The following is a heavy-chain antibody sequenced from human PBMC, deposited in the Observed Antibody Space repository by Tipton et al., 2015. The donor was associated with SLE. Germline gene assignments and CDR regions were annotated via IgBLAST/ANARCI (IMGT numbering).Heavy chain of an antibody. J-gene: IGHJ6*02. V-gene: IGHV3-30*18. CDR3: AKQISPHYGMDV. Sequence: QVQLVQSGGGVVQPGRSLRLSCAASGFTFISYGMHWVRQAPGKGLEWVAVIWYDGSNKYYADSVKGRFTISRDNSKNTLYLQMNSLRAEDTAVYYCAKQISPHYGMDVWGQGTTVTVSS. CDR1: GFTFISYG. CDR2: IWYDGSNK.